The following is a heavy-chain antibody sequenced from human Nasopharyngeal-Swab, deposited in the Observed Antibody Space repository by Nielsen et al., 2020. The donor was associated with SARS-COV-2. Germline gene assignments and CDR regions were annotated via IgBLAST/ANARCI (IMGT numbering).Heavy chain of an antibody. Sequence: WIRQPPGKGLEWIGYIYYSGSTNYNPSLKRRVTISVDTSKNQFSLKQSSVTAADTAVYYCARVAAAGGDVWGQGTTVTVSS. V-gene: IGHV4-59*01. J-gene: IGHJ6*02. D-gene: IGHD6-13*01. CDR3: ARVAAAGGDV. CDR2: IYYSGST.